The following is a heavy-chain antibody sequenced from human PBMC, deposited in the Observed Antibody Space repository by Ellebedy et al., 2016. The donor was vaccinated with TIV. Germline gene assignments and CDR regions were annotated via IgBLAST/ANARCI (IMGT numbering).Heavy chain of an antibody. D-gene: IGHD1-20*01. V-gene: IGHV3-7*01. J-gene: IGHJ4*02. CDR3: ARRGLTADY. Sequence: GESLKISXAASGFTFSSYAMHWVRQAPGKGLEWVANIKEEGSEKNYVDSVKGRFTISRDNAKNSLFLQMNSLRVEDTAVYYCARRGLTADYWGQGALVIVSS. CDR1: GFTFSSYA. CDR2: IKEEGSEK.